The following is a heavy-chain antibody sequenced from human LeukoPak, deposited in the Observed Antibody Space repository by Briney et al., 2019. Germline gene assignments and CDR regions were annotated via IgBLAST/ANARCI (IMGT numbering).Heavy chain of an antibody. CDR2: INWNGGST. CDR3: ARGKASIVVVINEGGFDY. J-gene: IGHJ4*02. D-gene: IGHD3-22*01. V-gene: IGHV3-20*04. CDR1: GFTFDDYG. Sequence: GGSLRLSCAASGFTFDDYGMSWVRQAPGKGLEWVSGINWNGGSTGYADSVKGRFTISRDNAKNSLYLQMNSLRAEDTAVYYCARGKASIVVVINEGGFDYWGQGTLVTVSS.